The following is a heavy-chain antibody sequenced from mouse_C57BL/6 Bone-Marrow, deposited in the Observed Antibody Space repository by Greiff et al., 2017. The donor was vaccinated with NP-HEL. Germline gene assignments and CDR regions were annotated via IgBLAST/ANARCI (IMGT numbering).Heavy chain of an antibody. D-gene: IGHD2-3*01. Sequence: QVQLQQSGAELARPGASVKLSCKASVYTFTSYGISWVKQRTGQGLEWIGEIYPRSGNTYYNEKFKGKATLTADKSSSTAYMELRSLTSEDSAVYFCARDGDGYYEEEWFAYWGQGTLVTVSA. J-gene: IGHJ3*01. CDR2: IYPRSGNT. V-gene: IGHV1-81*01. CDR3: ARDGDGYYEEEWFAY. CDR1: VYTFTSYG.